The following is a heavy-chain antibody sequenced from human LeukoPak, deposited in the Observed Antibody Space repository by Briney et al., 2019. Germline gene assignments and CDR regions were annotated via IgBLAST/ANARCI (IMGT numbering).Heavy chain of an antibody. J-gene: IGHJ4*02. CDR2: IDYSGNT. Sequence: SETLSLTCTVSGGSVRSSSYYWGWLRQPPGKGPEWIGSIDYSGNTYYNPSLKSRVTISVDTSKNQLSLKVSSVTAADTAVYYCARGYSSGWYFLGSSVWDYWGQGTLVTVSS. D-gene: IGHD6-19*01. CDR3: ARGYSSGWYFLGSSVWDY. V-gene: IGHV4-39*01. CDR1: GGSVRSSSYY.